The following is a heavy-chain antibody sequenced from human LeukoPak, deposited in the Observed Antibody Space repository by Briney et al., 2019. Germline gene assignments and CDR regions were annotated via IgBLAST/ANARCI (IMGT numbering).Heavy chain of an antibody. V-gene: IGHV3-74*01. Sequence: GGSLRLSCGASGFTFGTYWMHWVRQAPGKGLVWVSGISGSGGSTYYADSVKGRFTISRDNAKNTLYLQMNSLRAEDTAVYYCARGGVYSSSAPDYWGQGTLVTVSS. CDR2: ISGSGGST. J-gene: IGHJ4*02. CDR3: ARGGVYSSSAPDY. D-gene: IGHD6-6*01. CDR1: GFTFGTYW.